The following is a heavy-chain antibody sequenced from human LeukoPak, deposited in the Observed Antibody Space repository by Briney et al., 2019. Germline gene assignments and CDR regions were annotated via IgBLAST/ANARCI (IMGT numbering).Heavy chain of an antibody. CDR3: ASRCSGGSCYVWYAFDI. Sequence: GASVKVSCKASGYTFTSYDIHWVRQATGQGLEWMGWMNPNSGNTGYAQKFQGRVTMTRNTSISTAYMELSSLRSEDTAVYYCASRCSGGSCYVWYAFDIWGQGTMVTVSS. CDR2: MNPNSGNT. CDR1: GYTFTSYD. D-gene: IGHD2-15*01. V-gene: IGHV1-8*01. J-gene: IGHJ3*02.